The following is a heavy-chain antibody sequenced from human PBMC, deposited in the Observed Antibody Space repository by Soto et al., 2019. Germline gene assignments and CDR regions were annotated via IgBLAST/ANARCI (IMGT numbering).Heavy chain of an antibody. V-gene: IGHV3-23*01. CDR1: GFTFSGYG. J-gene: IGHJ4*02. D-gene: IGHD6-13*01. Sequence: VQLLESGGDLVQRGGSLRISCAASGFTFSGYGMSWVRQAPGKGLEWVSSITSSGSNTYYVDSVKGRFTISRDNSKNTLYLQMNSLTVEDTAVYYCAKEQGRVAAALDYWGQGTLVTVSS. CDR3: AKEQGRVAAALDY. CDR2: ITSSGSNT.